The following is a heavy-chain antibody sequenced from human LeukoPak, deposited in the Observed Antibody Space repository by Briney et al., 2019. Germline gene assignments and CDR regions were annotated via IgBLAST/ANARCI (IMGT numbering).Heavy chain of an antibody. CDR1: GGSFSGYY. CDR3: ARPWDYYGSSGYFDY. J-gene: IGHJ4*02. D-gene: IGHD3-22*01. Sequence: LSLTCAVYGGSFSGYYWSWIRQAPGKGLEWVAVIWYDGSNKYYADSVKGRFTISRDNSKNTLYLQMNSLRAEDTAVYYCARPWDYYGSSGYFDYRGQGTLVTVSS. V-gene: IGHV3-33*08. CDR2: IWYDGSNK.